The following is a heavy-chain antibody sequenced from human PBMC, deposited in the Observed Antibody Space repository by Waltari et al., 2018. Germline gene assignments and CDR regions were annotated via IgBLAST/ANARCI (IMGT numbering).Heavy chain of an antibody. CDR3: ARVQVLRYTWRIFDY. J-gene: IGHJ4*02. CDR2: INAGNGNT. D-gene: IGHD3-9*01. CDR1: GYTFTSYA. Sequence: QVQLVQSGAEVKKPGASVKVSCKASGYTFTSYAMHWVRQAPGQRLEWMGWINAGNGNTKYSQKFQGRVTITRDTSASTAYMELSSLRSEDTAVYYCARVQVLRYTWRIFDYWGQGTLVTVSS. V-gene: IGHV1-3*01.